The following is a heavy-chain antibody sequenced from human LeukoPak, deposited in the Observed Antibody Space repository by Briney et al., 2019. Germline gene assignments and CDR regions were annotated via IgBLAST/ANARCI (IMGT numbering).Heavy chain of an antibody. J-gene: IGHJ3*02. Sequence: GGSLRLSCAASGFTFSSYSMNWVRQAPGKGLEWASSISSSSSYIYYADSVKGRFTISRDNAKNSMYLQMNSLRAEDTAVYYCARGLHIVVVTVADAFGIWGQGTMVTVSS. CDR1: GFTFSSYS. CDR2: ISSSSSYI. CDR3: ARGLHIVVVTVADAFGI. D-gene: IGHD2-21*02. V-gene: IGHV3-21*01.